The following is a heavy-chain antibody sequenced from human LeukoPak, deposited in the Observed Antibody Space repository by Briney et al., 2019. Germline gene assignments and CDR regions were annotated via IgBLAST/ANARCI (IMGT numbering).Heavy chain of an antibody. CDR3: VRDRGIASTGGYGMDV. Sequence: RGSLRLSCAASGFTVSNIYMSWVRQAPGTGLEWVPIIHSGGITHYADSVKGRFTISRDNSKNTLYLQMNSLRAEDTAVYYCVRDRGIASTGGYGMDVWGQGTTVTGSS. CDR1: GFTVSNIY. J-gene: IGHJ6*02. CDR2: IHSGGIT. V-gene: IGHV3-53*01. D-gene: IGHD6-13*01.